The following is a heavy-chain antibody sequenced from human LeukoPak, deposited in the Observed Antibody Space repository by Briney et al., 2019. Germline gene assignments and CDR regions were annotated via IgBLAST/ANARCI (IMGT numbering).Heavy chain of an antibody. J-gene: IGHJ4*02. CDR2: IKHSGST. CDR3: ARRGALWFFR. V-gene: IGHV4-34*01. Sequence: SETLSLTCAVYGGSFSGYYWSWIRQPPGKGLEWIGEIKHSGSTNYNPSLKSRVTISVDTSKNQFSLKLSSVTAADTAVYYCARRGALWFFRWGQGTLVTVSS. D-gene: IGHD3-10*01. CDR1: GGSFSGYY.